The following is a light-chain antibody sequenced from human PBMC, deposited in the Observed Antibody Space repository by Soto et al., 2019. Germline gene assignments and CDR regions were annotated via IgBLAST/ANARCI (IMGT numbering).Light chain of an antibody. V-gene: IGLV2-23*02. CDR2: EVN. Sequence: QSALTQPASVSGSPGQSITISCTGTSSDVGSYDLVSWYQQHPGNAPKLMIYEVNRRPSGVPDRFSGSKSGNTASLTVSGLQAEDEADYYCSSHAGSTNLIFGGGTKLTVL. CDR3: SSHAGSTNLI. CDR1: SSDVGSYDL. J-gene: IGLJ2*01.